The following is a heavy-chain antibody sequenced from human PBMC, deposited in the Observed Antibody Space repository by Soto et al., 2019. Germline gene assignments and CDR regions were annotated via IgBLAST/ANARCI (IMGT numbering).Heavy chain of an antibody. CDR1: GGSISSYY. CDR3: ARWERGYFDY. D-gene: IGHD1-1*01. V-gene: IGHV4-59*01. Sequence: QVQLQESGPGLVKPSETLSLTCTVSGGSISSYYWSWIRQPPGKGLEWIGYIYYSGSTNYNPSLKSRVTISVDTSKNQFSLKVSSVTAADTAVYYCARWERGYFDYWSQGTLVTVSS. J-gene: IGHJ4*02. CDR2: IYYSGST.